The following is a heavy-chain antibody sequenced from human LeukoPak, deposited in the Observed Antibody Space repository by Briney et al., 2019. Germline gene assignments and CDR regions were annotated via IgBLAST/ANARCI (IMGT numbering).Heavy chain of an antibody. D-gene: IGHD1-26*01. CDR1: GDSISSSTYY. CDR2: LYYSGST. Sequence: PSETLSLTCAVSGDSISSSTYYWGWIRQPPGKGLEYIGSLYYSGSTYYNPSLRSRVTISVDTSKNQLSLKVTSVTAADTAVYYCAGRDVSSGRYGLDYWGQGTLVTVSS. J-gene: IGHJ4*02. CDR3: AGRDVSSGRYGLDY. V-gene: IGHV4-39*01.